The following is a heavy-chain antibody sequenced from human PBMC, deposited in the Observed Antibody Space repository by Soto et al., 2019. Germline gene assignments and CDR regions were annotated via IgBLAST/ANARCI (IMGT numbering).Heavy chain of an antibody. J-gene: IGHJ6*02. CDR2: IYYSGST. CDR1: GDSLSSGGHY. CDR3: ARESGGYDSSTRYGLDV. D-gene: IGHD6-25*01. V-gene: IGHV4-31*03. Sequence: PSETLSLTCTVSGDSLSSGGHYWSWIRQHPGKGLEWIGHIYYSGSTDYNPSLKSRVTISVDRSKNQFSLNLSSVTAADTAIYYCARESGGYDSSTRYGLDVWGQGTTVTVSS.